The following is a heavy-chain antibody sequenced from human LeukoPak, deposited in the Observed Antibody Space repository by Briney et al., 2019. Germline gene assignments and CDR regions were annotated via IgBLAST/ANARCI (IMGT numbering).Heavy chain of an antibody. J-gene: IGHJ4*02. CDR2: ISSSSSYI. D-gene: IGHD4-11*01. CDR3: ARGTVLTGVGFDY. CDR1: GFTFSSYS. V-gene: IGHV3-21*01. Sequence: PGGSLRLSCAASGFTFSSYSMNWVRQATGKGLEWVSSISSSSSYIYYADSVKGRFTISRDNAKNSLYLQMNSLRAEDTAVYYCARGTVLTGVGFDYWGQGTLVTVSS.